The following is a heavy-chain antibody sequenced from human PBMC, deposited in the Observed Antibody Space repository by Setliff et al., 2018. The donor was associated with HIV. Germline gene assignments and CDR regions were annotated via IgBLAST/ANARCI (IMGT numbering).Heavy chain of an antibody. CDR2: IYSDGRT. CDR3: AEGVKWLDP. Sequence: PGGSLRLSCAASGFNVSYNYMTWVRQAPGKGLEWVSVIYSDGRTDYADSVKGRFTISRDDSKNTVHLQMHSLRVEDTAVYYCAEGVKWLDPWGQGTLVTVSS. D-gene: IGHD3-10*01. J-gene: IGHJ5*02. CDR1: GFNVSYNY. V-gene: IGHV3-53*01.